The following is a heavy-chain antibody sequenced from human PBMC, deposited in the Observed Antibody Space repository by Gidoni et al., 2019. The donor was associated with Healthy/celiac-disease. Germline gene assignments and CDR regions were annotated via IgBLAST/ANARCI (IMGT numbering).Heavy chain of an antibody. V-gene: IGHV4-39*07. CDR1: GGSIRSSSYY. CDR3: ARTSGEYCSSTSCGGGMDV. Sequence: QLQLQESGPGLVKPSETLSLTCTVSGGSIRSSSYYWGWIRQPPGKGLEWIGSIYYSGSTYYNPSLKSRVTISVDTSKNQFSLKLSSVTAADTAVYYCARTSGEYCSSTSCGGGMDVWGQGTTVTVSS. D-gene: IGHD2-2*01. CDR2: IYYSGST. J-gene: IGHJ6*02.